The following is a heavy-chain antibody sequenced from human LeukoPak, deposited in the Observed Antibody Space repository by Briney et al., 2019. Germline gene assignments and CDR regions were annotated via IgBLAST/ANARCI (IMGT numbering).Heavy chain of an antibody. V-gene: IGHV3-48*04. Sequence: GGSLRLSCAASGFSFSRYSMNWVRQAPGKGLEWVSYISSSSSTIYYADSVKGRFTISRDNAKNSLYLQMNSLRAEDTAVYYCARVKTAYYDSSGLPDWGQGTLVAASS. J-gene: IGHJ4*02. CDR3: ARVKTAYYDSSGLPD. CDR2: ISSSSSTI. D-gene: IGHD3-22*01. CDR1: GFSFSRYS.